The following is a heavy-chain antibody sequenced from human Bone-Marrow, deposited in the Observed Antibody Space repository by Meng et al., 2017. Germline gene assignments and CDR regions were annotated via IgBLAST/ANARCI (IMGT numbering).Heavy chain of an antibody. D-gene: IGHD4-17*01. Sequence: GGSLRLSCAASGFTFDDYAMHWARQAPGKGLEWVSGISWNSGSIGYADSVKGRFTISRDNAKNSLYLQMNSLRAEDTALYYCAKSPVYYYGMDVWGQGTTVTVSS. J-gene: IGHJ6*02. CDR1: GFTFDDYA. CDR3: AKSPVYYYGMDV. CDR2: ISWNSGSI. V-gene: IGHV3-9*01.